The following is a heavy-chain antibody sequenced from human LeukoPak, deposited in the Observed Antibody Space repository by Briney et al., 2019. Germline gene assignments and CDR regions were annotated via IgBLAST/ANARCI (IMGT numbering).Heavy chain of an antibody. CDR1: GDSISSGDCY. Sequence: SQTLSLTCTVSGDSISSGDCYWSWVRQPPGKGLEWIGFIYYSGSTYYNPSLKSRVTISVDTSKNQFSLKLSSVTAADTAVYYCPRVLEGGTSSWYFDLGGGGPRVPVS. J-gene: IGHJ2*01. CDR3: PRVLEGGTSSWYFDL. D-gene: IGHD3-16*01. V-gene: IGHV4-30-4*08. CDR2: IYYSGST.